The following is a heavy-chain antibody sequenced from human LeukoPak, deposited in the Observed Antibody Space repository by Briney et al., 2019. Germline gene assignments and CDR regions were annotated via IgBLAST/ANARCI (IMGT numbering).Heavy chain of an antibody. CDR3: ATQKDTAMVTFDY. CDR1: GGSISSSSYY. V-gene: IGHV4-39*07. CDR2: IYYSGST. D-gene: IGHD5-18*01. Sequence: SETLSLTCTVSGGSISSSSYYWGWIRQPPGKGLEWIGSIYYSGSTYYNPSLKSRVTISVDTSKNQFSLKLSSVTAADTAVYYCATQKDTAMVTFDYWGQGTLVTVSS. J-gene: IGHJ4*02.